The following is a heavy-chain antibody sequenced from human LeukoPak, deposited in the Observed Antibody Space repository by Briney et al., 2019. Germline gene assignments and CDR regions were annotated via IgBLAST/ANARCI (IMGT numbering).Heavy chain of an antibody. Sequence: GASVKVSCKASGYTFTSYGISWVRQAPGQGLEWMGWISAYNGNTNYAQKFQGRVTMTRDTSISTAYMELSRLRSDDTAVYYCARAYYDILTGYSPPSDYWGQGTLVTVSS. CDR1: GYTFTSYG. V-gene: IGHV1-18*01. CDR3: ARAYYDILTGYSPPSDY. D-gene: IGHD3-9*01. J-gene: IGHJ4*02. CDR2: ISAYNGNT.